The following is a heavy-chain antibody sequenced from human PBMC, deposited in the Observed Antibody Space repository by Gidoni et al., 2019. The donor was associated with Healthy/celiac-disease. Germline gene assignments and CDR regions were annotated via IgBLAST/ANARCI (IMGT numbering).Heavy chain of an antibody. J-gene: IGHJ4*02. D-gene: IGHD5-18*01. CDR3: AREGVDTAMVYYFDY. CDR2: INPSGGST. CDR1: GYTFTSYY. V-gene: IGHV1-46*01. Sequence: QVQLVQSGAEVKKPGASVKVSCKASGYTFTSYYMHWVRQAPGQGLEWMRIINPSGGSTSYAQKFQGRVTMTRDTSTSTVYMELSSLRSEDTAVYYCAREGVDTAMVYYFDYWGQGTLVTVSS.